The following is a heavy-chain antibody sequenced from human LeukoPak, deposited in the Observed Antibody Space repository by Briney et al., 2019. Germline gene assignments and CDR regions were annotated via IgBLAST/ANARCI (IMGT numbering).Heavy chain of an antibody. Sequence: QPGGSLRLSCAACGFTFSSYWIHWVRHAPGKGLVWVSRINSDGSSTSYADSVKGRFTISRDNAKNTLYLQMNSLRAEDTAVYYCARAGGATGAFDIWGQGTMVTVSS. J-gene: IGHJ3*02. CDR3: ARAGGATGAFDI. V-gene: IGHV3-74*01. CDR1: GFTFSSYW. D-gene: IGHD1-26*01. CDR2: INSDGSST.